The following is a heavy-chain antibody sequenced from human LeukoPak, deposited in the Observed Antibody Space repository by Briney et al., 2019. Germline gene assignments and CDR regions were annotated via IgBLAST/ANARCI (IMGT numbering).Heavy chain of an antibody. D-gene: IGHD3-10*01. CDR3: ARGPAWGYGSGSFDY. CDR1: GGYISSYY. J-gene: IGHJ4*02. V-gene: IGHV4-59*01. Sequence: PSETLSLTCTVSGGYISSYYWSWLRRPPGKGLQWIAYIYYSGSTNYNPSLKSRVTISVDTSKNQFSLKLNSVTAADTAVYYCARGPAWGYGSGSFDYWGQGTLVTVSS. CDR2: IYYSGST.